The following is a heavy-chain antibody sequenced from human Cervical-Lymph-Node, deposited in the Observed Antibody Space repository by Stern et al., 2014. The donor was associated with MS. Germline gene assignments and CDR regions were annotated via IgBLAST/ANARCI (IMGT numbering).Heavy chain of an antibody. J-gene: IGHJ4*02. CDR3: AREVYGDSRRFDS. CDR2: VSTYNGNT. D-gene: IGHD4-17*01. CDR1: GYIFSSYG. Sequence: VQLVESGAEVKKPGASVQVSCKASGYIFSSYGINWVRQAPGQGLEWMGWVSTYNGNTNYAQKFQDRVTMTTDTSTNTAYMELRSLRSDDTAVYYCAREVYGDSRRFDSWGQGTLVTVSS. V-gene: IGHV1-18*01.